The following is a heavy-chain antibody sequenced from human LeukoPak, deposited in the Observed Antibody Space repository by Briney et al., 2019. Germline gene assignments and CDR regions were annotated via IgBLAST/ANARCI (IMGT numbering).Heavy chain of an antibody. J-gene: IGHJ5*02. V-gene: IGHV4-59*08. CDR3: ARGFSSGRFDP. Sequence: SETLSLTCTVSGGSIDSFFWSWIRQPPGKALEWIGDVHYSGNTNYNPSLKSRVTISLDTPKIQFSLSLNSMTAADTAVYYCARGFSSGRFDPWGQGALVTVSS. CDR1: GGSIDSFF. CDR2: VHYSGNT. D-gene: IGHD3-10*01.